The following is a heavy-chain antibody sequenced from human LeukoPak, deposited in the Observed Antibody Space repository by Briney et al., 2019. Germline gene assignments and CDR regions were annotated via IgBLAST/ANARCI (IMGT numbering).Heavy chain of an antibody. J-gene: IGHJ3*02. Sequence: GGSLRLSCAASGFTFSSYGMSWVRQAPGKGLEWVSAISGSGGSTYYADSVKGRFTISRDNSKNTLYLQMNSLRAEDTAVYYCAKDNYYGSGSYYSFGAFDIWGQGTMVTVSS. V-gene: IGHV3-23*01. CDR2: ISGSGGST. D-gene: IGHD3-10*01. CDR3: AKDNYYGSGSYYSFGAFDI. CDR1: GFTFSSYG.